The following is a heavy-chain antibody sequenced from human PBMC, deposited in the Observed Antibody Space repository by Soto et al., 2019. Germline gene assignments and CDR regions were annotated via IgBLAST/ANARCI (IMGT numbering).Heavy chain of an antibody. CDR1: GFTFSSYA. V-gene: IGHV3-30-3*01. CDR3: ARGLSTMVRGVIIY. J-gene: IGHJ4*02. D-gene: IGHD3-10*01. Sequence: QVPLVESGGGVVQPGRSLRLSCAASGFTFSSYAMHWVRQAPGKGLEWVAVISYDGSNKYYADSVKGRFTISRDNSKNTLYLQMNSLRAEDTAVYYCARGLSTMVRGVIIYWGQGTLVTVSS. CDR2: ISYDGSNK.